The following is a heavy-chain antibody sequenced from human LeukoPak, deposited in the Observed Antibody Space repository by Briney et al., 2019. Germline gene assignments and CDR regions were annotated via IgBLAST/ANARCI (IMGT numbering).Heavy chain of an antibody. CDR1: GYTLTELS. J-gene: IGHJ3*02. Sequence: ALVKVSCKVSGYTLTELSMHWVRQAPGKGLEWMGGFDPEDGETIYAQKFQGRVTMTEDTSTDTAYMELSSLRSEGTAVYYCATYDTGDAFDIWGQGTMVTVSS. CDR2: FDPEDGET. V-gene: IGHV1-24*01. CDR3: ATYDTGDAFDI. D-gene: IGHD3-10*01.